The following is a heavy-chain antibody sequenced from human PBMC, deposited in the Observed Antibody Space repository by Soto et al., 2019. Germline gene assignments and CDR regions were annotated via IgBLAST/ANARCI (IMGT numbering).Heavy chain of an antibody. D-gene: IGHD2-21*02. CDR3: ARRLSTYFFDN. V-gene: IGHV3-23*01. Sequence: PGGSLRLSCAASGFTFSSYAMSWVRQAPGKGLEWVSAISASASSTFSADSVKGRFTISRDNSKNTLYLQMNSLRAEDTAIYYCARRLSTYFFDNWGQGTLVTVSS. CDR1: GFTFSSYA. J-gene: IGHJ4*01. CDR2: ISASASST.